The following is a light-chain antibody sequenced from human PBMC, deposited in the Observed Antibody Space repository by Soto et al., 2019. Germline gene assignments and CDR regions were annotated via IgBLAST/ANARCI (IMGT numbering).Light chain of an antibody. CDR2: DAS. J-gene: IGKJ5*01. V-gene: IGKV3D-20*02. Sequence: EIVLTQSPGTLSLSPGERATLSCRASQSVSSSYLAWYQQKPGQAPRLLIYDASKRASGFPARFSGSGSGTDFTLTISSLEPEDFAVYYCQQRSNWITFGQGTRLENK. CDR1: QSVSSSY. CDR3: QQRSNWIT.